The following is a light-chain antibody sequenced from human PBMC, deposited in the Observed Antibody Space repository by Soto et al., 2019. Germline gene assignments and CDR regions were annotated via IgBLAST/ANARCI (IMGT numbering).Light chain of an antibody. CDR3: QQYNNWTPPLT. Sequence: EIVMTQSPATLSVSPGERATLSCRASQSVSSNLAWYQQKPGQAPRLLIYGASTRSTGIPARFSGSGSGTEFTFTISSLQPDYFAVDYCQQYNNWTPPLTFGAGTKVEIQ. V-gene: IGKV3-15*01. CDR1: QSVSSN. CDR2: GAS. J-gene: IGKJ4*01.